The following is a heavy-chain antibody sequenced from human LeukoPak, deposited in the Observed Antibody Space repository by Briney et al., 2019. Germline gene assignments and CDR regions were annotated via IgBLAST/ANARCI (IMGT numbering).Heavy chain of an antibody. CDR1: GFTFSSYW. Sequence: GGSLRLSCAASGFTFSSYWMSWVRQAPGKGLEWVANIKQDGSEKYYVDSVKGRFTISRDNAKNSLYLQMNSLRAEDTAVYYCARGLRGSSWYATNWFDPWGQGTLVTVSS. CDR3: ARGLRGSSWYATNWFDP. D-gene: IGHD6-13*01. J-gene: IGHJ5*02. V-gene: IGHV3-7*04. CDR2: IKQDGSEK.